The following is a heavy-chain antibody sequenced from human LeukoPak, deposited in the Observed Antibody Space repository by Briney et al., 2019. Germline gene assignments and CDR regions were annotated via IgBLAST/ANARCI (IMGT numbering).Heavy chain of an antibody. CDR3: ARDGGGSPDY. D-gene: IGHD3-16*01. Sequence: PGGSLRLSCAASGFTVSSNYMSWVRQAPGKGLEYVSAIRDNGGSTYYANSVKGRFTISRDNSKNTLYLQMGSLRAEDTAVYYCARDGGGSPDYWGQGTLVTVSS. CDR1: GFTVSSNY. CDR2: IRDNGGST. V-gene: IGHV3-64*01. J-gene: IGHJ4*02.